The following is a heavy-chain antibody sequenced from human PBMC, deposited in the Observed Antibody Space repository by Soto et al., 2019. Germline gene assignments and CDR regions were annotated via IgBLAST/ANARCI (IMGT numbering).Heavy chain of an antibody. Sequence: LGESLKISCKGSGYSFTSYWIGWVRQMPGKGLECMGIIYPGDSDTRYSPSFQGQVTISADKSISTAYLQLSSLKASDSAMYYCASSSRGPVAVAGTGVFYYYYGMDVWGQGTTVTVSS. CDR1: GYSFTSYW. J-gene: IGHJ6*02. CDR3: ASSSRGPVAVAGTGVFYYYYGMDV. CDR2: IYPGDSDT. D-gene: IGHD6-19*01. V-gene: IGHV5-51*01.